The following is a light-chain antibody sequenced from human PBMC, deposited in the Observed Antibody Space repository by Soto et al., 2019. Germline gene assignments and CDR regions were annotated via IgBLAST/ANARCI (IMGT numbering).Light chain of an antibody. CDR3: QQRSNWPPT. V-gene: IGKV3-11*01. CDR1: QSVSHY. Sequence: IVLTQSPATLSLSPGERATLSCRASQSVSHYLAWYQPRPGQAPRFIMYDASKRAAGIPARFSGSGSGTDFALTISSLEPEDFAVYYCQQRSNWPPTFGGGTKVEIK. CDR2: DAS. J-gene: IGKJ4*01.